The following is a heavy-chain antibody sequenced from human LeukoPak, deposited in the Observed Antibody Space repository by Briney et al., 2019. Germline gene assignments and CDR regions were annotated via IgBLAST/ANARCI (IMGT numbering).Heavy chain of an antibody. J-gene: IGHJ2*01. CDR3: ARAPLGSWYFDL. V-gene: IGHV4-34*01. CDR1: GGSFSGYY. CDR2: INHSGST. Sequence: SETLSLTCAVYGGSFSGYYWSWIRQPPGKGLEWIGEINHSGSTNYNPSLKSRVTISVDTSKNQFSLKLSSVTAADTAVYYCARAPLGSWYFDLWGRGTLVTVSS.